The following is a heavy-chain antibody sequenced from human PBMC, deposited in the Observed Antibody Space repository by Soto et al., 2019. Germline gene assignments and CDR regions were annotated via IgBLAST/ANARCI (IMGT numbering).Heavy chain of an antibody. CDR1: GDSVSSNYY. CDR2: IYPSGTT. CDR3: ARSAGWYAIHS. D-gene: IGHD6-19*01. J-gene: IGHJ4*02. V-gene: IGHV4-4*02. Sequence: QVQLQESGPGLVKPSGTLSLTCAVSGDSVSSNYYWCWVRQSPGKGLEWIGEIYPSGTTNYNPYLKSRFTISLDKSNNQFSLNLISVAAADTAVYFCARSAGWYAIHSWGPGTLVTVSS.